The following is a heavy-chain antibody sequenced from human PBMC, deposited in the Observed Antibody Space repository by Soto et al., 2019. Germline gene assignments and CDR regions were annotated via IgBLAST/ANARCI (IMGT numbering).Heavy chain of an antibody. Sequence: QPGGSLRLSCEASGFTFYTYAMIWVRQAPGKGLEWVTAIDSDGTDTYYADFVKGRFTVSRDNSKNTLYLQMRSLTAEDTALYYCAKGRLAVGSDWFDSWGPGTLVTAPQ. D-gene: IGHD1-26*01. J-gene: IGHJ5*01. CDR2: IDSDGTDT. CDR3: AKGRLAVGSDWFDS. CDR1: GFTFYTYA. V-gene: IGHV3-23*05.